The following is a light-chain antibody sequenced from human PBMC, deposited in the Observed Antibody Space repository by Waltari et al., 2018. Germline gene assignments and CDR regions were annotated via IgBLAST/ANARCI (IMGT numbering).Light chain of an antibody. J-gene: IGLJ2*01. Sequence: QPVLTQSPSASASLGASVKLTSTLSTGHSDFAIPWHQQQPERGPRYLMKLNSDGSHTKGDEIPDRFSGSSSGAERYLTISSLQPEDEAAYYCQTWGSGIVTFGGGTQLTVL. CDR3: QTWGSGIVT. CDR1: TGHSDFA. CDR2: LNSDGSH. V-gene: IGLV4-69*01.